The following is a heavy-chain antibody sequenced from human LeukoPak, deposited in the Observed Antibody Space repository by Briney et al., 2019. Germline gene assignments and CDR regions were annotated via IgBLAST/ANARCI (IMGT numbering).Heavy chain of an antibody. Sequence: GFDPEDGETICAQKFQGRVTMTEDTSTDTAYMELSSLRSEDTAVYYCATGRRYGGKSGFDYWGQGTLVTVSS. J-gene: IGHJ4*02. D-gene: IGHD4-23*01. V-gene: IGHV1-24*01. CDR3: ATGRRYGGKSGFDY. CDR2: FDPEDGET.